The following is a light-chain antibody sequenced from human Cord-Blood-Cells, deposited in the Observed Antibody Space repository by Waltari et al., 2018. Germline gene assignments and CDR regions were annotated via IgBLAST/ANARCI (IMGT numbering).Light chain of an antibody. CDR3: QQYGSSPWT. CDR2: GAS. CDR1: QSVSSSY. J-gene: IGKJ1*01. V-gene: IGKV3-20*01. Sequence: EIVLTKSPGTLSLSPGERATLSCRASQSVSSSYLAWYQQNPGQAPRLLIYGASSRATGIPDRFSGSGSGTDFTLTISRLEPEDFAVYYCQQYGSSPWTFGQGTKVEIK.